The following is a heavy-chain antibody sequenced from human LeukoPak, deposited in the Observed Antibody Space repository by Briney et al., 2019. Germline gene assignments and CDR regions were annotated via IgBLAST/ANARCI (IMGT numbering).Heavy chain of an antibody. CDR3: ARDSSSSWYQRVSPSFDY. V-gene: IGHV6-1*01. CDR2: TYYRSKWYN. J-gene: IGHJ4*02. Sequence: SQTLSLTCAISGDSDTSNSAAWQWIRQSPSRGLEWLGRTYYRSKWYNDYAVSVKSRITINPDTSKNQFSLQLNSVTPEDTAVYYCARDSSSSWYQRVSPSFDYWSQGTLVTVSS. CDR1: GDSDTSNSAA. D-gene: IGHD6-13*01.